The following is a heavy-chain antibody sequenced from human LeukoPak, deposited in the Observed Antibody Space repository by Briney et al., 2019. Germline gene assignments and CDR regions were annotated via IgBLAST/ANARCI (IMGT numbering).Heavy chain of an antibody. CDR3: ARDLDIVVVPAAMEGGFVP. CDR1: GYTFTSYG. J-gene: IGHJ5*02. V-gene: IGHV1-18*01. CDR2: ISAYNGNT. D-gene: IGHD2-2*01. Sequence: ASVNVSCKASGYTFTSYGISWVRQAPGQGLEWMGWISAYNGNTNYAQKLQGRVTMTTDTSTSTAYMELRSLRSDDTAVYYCARDLDIVVVPAAMEGGFVPWGQGTLVTVSS.